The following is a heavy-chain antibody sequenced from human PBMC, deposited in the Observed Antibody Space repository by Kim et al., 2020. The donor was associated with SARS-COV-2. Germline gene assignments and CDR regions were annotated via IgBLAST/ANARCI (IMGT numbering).Heavy chain of an antibody. CDR3: AREGRIGYCTNGVCPPDDY. J-gene: IGHJ4*02. V-gene: IGHV1-2*02. Sequence: ASVKVSCKASGYTFTGYYMHWVRQAPGQGLEWMGWINPNSGGTNYAQKFQGRVTMTRDTSISTAYMELSRLRSDDTAVYYCAREGRIGYCTNGVCPPDDYWGQGTLVTVSS. D-gene: IGHD2-8*01. CDR2: INPNSGGT. CDR1: GYTFTGYY.